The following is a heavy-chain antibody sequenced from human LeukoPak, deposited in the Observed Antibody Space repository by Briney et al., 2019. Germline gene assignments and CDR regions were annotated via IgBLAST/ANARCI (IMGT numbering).Heavy chain of an antibody. CDR3: ARGQSAVAGRDY. Sequence: GGSLRLSCAASGFTFSDYYMSWIRQAPGKGLEWVSYISSSSSYTNYADSVKGRFTISGDNAKNSLYLQMNSLRAEDTAVYYCARGQSAVAGRDYWGQGTLVTVSS. CDR1: GFTFSDYY. V-gene: IGHV3-11*05. D-gene: IGHD6-19*01. CDR2: ISSSSSYT. J-gene: IGHJ4*02.